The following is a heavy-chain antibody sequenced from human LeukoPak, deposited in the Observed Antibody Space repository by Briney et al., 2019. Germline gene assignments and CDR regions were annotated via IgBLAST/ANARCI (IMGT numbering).Heavy chain of an antibody. J-gene: IGHJ3*02. CDR1: GGSISSSSYY. CDR2: IYYSGST. CDR3: ARQLTTMVRGALGI. Sequence: SETLSLTCTVSGGSISSSSYYWGWIRQPPGKGLEWIGSIYYSGSTYYNPSLKSRVTISVDTSKNQFSLKLSSVTAADTAVYYCARQLTTMVRGALGIWGQETMVTVSS. V-gene: IGHV4-39*01. D-gene: IGHD3-10*01.